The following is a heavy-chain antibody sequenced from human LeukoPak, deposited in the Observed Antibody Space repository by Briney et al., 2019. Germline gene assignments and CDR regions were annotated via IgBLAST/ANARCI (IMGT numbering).Heavy chain of an antibody. CDR1: GYSFTSYW. CDR3: ARLPGSGYPIDY. D-gene: IGHD3-22*01. CDR2: IYPGNSDI. V-gene: IGHV5-51*01. J-gene: IGHJ4*02. Sequence: GESLKISCKGSGYSFTSYWIGWVRQMPGKGLEWMGMIYPGNSDIRYSPSFEGQVTISADKSITTAYLHWSSLKASDTAMYYCARLPGSGYPIDYWGQGTLVTVSS.